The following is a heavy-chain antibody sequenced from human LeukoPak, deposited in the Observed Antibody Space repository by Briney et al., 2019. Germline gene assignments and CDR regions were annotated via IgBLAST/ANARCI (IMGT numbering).Heavy chain of an antibody. CDR1: GYSISSGYY. Sequence: SETLSLTCTVSGYSISSGYYWGWIRQPPGKGLEWIGSIYHSARTYYTASLKSRVPISVDTSKNQFSLKLSSVTAADTAVYYCLSRYSNHKFWDYWGQGTLVTVSS. V-gene: IGHV4-38-2*02. CDR3: LSRYSNHKFWDY. D-gene: IGHD4-11*01. CDR2: IYHSART. J-gene: IGHJ4*02.